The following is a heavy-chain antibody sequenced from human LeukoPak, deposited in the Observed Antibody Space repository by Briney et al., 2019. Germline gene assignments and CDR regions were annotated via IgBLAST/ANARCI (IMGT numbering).Heavy chain of an antibody. CDR2: INHSGST. CDR1: GGSFSGYY. V-gene: IGHV4-34*01. CDR3: ASYDFWSGYSFDY. J-gene: IGHJ4*02. D-gene: IGHD3-3*01. Sequence: PSETLSLTCAVYGGSFSGYYWSWIRQPPGKGLEWIGEINHSGSTNYNPSLKSRVSISVDTSKNQFSLKLSPVTAADTAVYYCASYDFWSGYSFDYWGQGTLVTVSS.